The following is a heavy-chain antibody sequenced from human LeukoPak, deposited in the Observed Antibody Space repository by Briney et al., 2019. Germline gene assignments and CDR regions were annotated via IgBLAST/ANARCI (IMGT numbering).Heavy chain of an antibody. CDR2: IIPIFGTA. CDR3: ARSIVVVPAAIGVNYYYYGMDV. V-gene: IGHV1-69*13. J-gene: IGHJ6*02. D-gene: IGHD2-2*01. CDR1: GYTFTSYA. Sequence: ASVKVSCKASGYTFTSYAISWVRQAPGQGLEWMGGIIPIFGTANYAQKSQGRATITADESTSTAYMELSSLRSEDTAVYYCARSIVVVPAAIGVNYYYYGMDVWGQGTTVTVSS.